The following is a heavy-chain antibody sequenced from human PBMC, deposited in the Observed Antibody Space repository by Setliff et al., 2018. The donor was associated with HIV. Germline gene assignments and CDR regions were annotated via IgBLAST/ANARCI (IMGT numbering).Heavy chain of an antibody. CDR2: ISPSDSDT. J-gene: IGHJ4*02. CDR1: GYSFTKYW. V-gene: IGHV5-51*01. Sequence: GESLKISCKGSGYSFTKYWIAWVRQTPGKGLEWMGIISPSDSDTRHSPSFQGQVTMSADKSVSTAYLQWSSLRAADTAVYYYARADCGGDCYLPYYFDHWGQGTLVTVSS. D-gene: IGHD2-21*02. CDR3: ARADCGGDCYLPYYFDH.